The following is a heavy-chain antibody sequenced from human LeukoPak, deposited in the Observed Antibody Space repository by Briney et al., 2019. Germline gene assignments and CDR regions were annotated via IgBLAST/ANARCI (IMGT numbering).Heavy chain of an antibody. D-gene: IGHD1-7*01. CDR1: GFTVSSNY. CDR3: AREGTNYYSDY. V-gene: IGHV3-66*02. J-gene: IGHJ4*02. CDR2: IYSGGST. Sequence: GGSLRLSCAASGFTVSSNYMSWVRQAPGKGLEWVSVIYSGGSTYYADSVKGRFTISRDNSKNTLYLQMNSLRAEDTAVYYCAREGTNYYSDYWGQGTLVTASS.